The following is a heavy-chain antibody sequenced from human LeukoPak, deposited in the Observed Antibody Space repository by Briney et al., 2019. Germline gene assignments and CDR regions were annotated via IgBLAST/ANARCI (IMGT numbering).Heavy chain of an antibody. V-gene: IGHV1-69*05. CDR1: EATFRNVA. Sequence: SVKVSCKASEATFRNVATSGGRQAPGQGLKWMGGIIPMFGVSNYAQKFQDRVTITTDESTNIVYMELSSLRSEDTAVYYCASRDNLTPRGFDLWGQGTLVTVSS. CDR3: ASRDNLTPRGFDL. J-gene: IGHJ5*02. D-gene: IGHD1-20*01. CDR2: IIPMFGVS.